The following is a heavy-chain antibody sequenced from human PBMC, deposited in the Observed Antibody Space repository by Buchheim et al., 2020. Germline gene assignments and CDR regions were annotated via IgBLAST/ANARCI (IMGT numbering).Heavy chain of an antibody. CDR1: RGTFSSYT. V-gene: IGHV1-69*02. D-gene: IGHD3-9*01. J-gene: IGHJ6*02. Sequence: QVQLVQSGAEVKKPGSSVKVSCKASRGTFSSYTISWVRQAPGQGLEWMGRIIPILGIANYAQKFQGRVTITADKSTSTAYMELSSLRSEDTAVYYCACYYDILTGYYMGYGMDVWGQGTT. CDR2: IIPILGIA. CDR3: ACYYDILTGYYMGYGMDV.